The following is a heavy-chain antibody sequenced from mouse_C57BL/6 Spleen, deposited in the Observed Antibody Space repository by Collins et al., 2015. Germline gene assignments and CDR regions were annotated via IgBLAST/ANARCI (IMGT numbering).Heavy chain of an antibody. V-gene: IGHV1-66*01. CDR3: ARGIYYGNYEGFAY. Sequence: QVQLQQSGPELVKPGASVKISCKASGYSFTSYYIHWVKQRPGQGLEWIGWIYPGSGNTKYNEKFKGKATLTADTSSSTAYMQLSSLTSEDSAVYYCARGIYYGNYEGFAYWGQGTLVTVSA. CDR2: IYPGSGNT. J-gene: IGHJ3*01. D-gene: IGHD2-1*01. CDR1: GYSFTSYY.